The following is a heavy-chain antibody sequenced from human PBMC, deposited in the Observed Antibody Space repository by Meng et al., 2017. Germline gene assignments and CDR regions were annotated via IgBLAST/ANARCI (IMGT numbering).Heavy chain of an antibody. J-gene: IGHJ4*02. V-gene: IGHV3-30*01. D-gene: IGHD3-10*01. CDR1: GFTFSSYA. CDR2: ISYDGSNN. CDR3: ASMGY. Sequence: QVQVVESVVGVCQPGSALRLSCAASGFTFSSYAMNWVCKAPGKGLEWGAVISYDGSNNYYADSVKGRFTISRDNSKNTLYLQMNSLRAEDPAVYYCASMGYWGQGTLVTVSS.